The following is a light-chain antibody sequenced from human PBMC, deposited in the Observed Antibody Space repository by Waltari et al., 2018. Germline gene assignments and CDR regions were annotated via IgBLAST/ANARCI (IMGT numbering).Light chain of an antibody. CDR2: GKN. CDR1: ILIRYY. V-gene: IGLV3-19*01. J-gene: IGLJ2*01. Sequence: SSELTHDPAVSVALGQTVSIPCQGDILIRYYASWYQQKPRQAPLLVIYGKNSRPSGIPDRFSGSSSGNTASLTITGAQAEDEADYYCNSRDSNNNRVFFGGGTKLTVL. CDR3: NSRDSNNNRVF.